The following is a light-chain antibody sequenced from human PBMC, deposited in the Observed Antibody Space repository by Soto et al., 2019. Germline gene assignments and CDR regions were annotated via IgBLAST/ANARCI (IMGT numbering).Light chain of an antibody. Sequence: DIVLTQSPATLSLSAGERATLSCRASQSVSSNLAWYQQKPGQAPRLLISGASTGATGIPARFSGSGSGTEFTLTISSLQSEDCAIYYCQQYHTWPITFGGGTKVDIK. CDR3: QQYHTWPIT. CDR1: QSVSSN. CDR2: GAS. V-gene: IGKV3-15*01. J-gene: IGKJ4*01.